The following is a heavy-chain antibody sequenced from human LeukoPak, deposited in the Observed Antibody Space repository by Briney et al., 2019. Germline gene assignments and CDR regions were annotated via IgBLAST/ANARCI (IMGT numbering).Heavy chain of an antibody. J-gene: IGHJ4*02. V-gene: IGHV4-34*01. Sequence: SETLSLTCAVYGGSFSGYYWSWIRQPPGKGLEWIGEINHSGSTNYNPSLKSRVTISVDTSKNQFSLKLSSVTAADTAVYYCARRGATTSDYWGQGTLVTVSS. CDR3: ARRGATTSDY. D-gene: IGHD1-26*01. CDR1: GGSFSGYY. CDR2: INHSGST.